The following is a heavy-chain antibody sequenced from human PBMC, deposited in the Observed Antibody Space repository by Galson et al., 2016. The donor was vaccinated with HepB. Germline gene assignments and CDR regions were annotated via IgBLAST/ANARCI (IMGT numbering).Heavy chain of an antibody. J-gene: IGHJ6*02. V-gene: IGHV1-2*04. CDR1: GLTFTDYY. Sequence: SVKVSCKASGLTFTDYYIHWVRQAPGQGLEWMGWIKPDNGGTTYTQKFQGWVTMTRDTSISTAFMELMTLKSDDTAVYDCAREVGGGMDVWGLGTTVTVSS. CDR3: AREVGGGMDV. CDR2: IKPDNGGT.